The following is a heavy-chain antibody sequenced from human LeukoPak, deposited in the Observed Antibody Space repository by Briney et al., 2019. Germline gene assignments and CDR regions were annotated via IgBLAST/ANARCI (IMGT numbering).Heavy chain of an antibody. CDR3: ATTPPSYYDYVWGSYRYGYFDY. V-gene: IGHV1-8*02. CDR1: EYTFTNYD. Sequence: ASVKVSCMASEYTFTNYDINWVRQATGQGLEWMGWMSPNSGDTGYARKFQGRVTMTRNTYKTTAYMELTSLRSEDTAVYYCATTPPSYYDYVWGSYRYGYFDYWGQGTLVTVSS. J-gene: IGHJ4*02. D-gene: IGHD3-16*02. CDR2: MSPNSGDT.